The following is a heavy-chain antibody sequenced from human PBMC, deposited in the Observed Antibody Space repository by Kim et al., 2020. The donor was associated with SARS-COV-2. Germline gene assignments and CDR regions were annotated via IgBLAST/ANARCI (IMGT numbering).Heavy chain of an antibody. CDR3: ARADDSSGCFDY. V-gene: IGHV4-59*01. J-gene: IGHJ4*02. D-gene: IGHD3-22*01. Sequence: NSNPSLKSRVTISVDTSKNQFSLKLSSVTAADTAEYYCARADDSSGCFDYWGQGTLVTVSS.